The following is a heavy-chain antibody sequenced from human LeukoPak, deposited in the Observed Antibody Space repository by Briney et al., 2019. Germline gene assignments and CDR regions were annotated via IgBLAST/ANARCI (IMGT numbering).Heavy chain of an antibody. CDR1: GGSIRSLGYS. Sequence: SETLSLTCSVSGGSIRSLGYSWAGSASPQERGWSGLRVCNTGTTYYNPSLKSRVTMSVDTSKNQFSLNLTSVTAADTAVFYCARSVSAYAGRGWFDPWGQGTLVTVSS. CDR2: CNTGTT. V-gene: IGHV4-39*07. J-gene: IGHJ5*02. CDR3: ARSVSAYAGRGWFDP. D-gene: IGHD5-12*01.